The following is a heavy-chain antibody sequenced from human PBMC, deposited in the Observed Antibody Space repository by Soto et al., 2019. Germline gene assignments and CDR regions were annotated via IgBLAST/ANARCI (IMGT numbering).Heavy chain of an antibody. CDR3: ARGGGPYVWFNEF. V-gene: IGHV1-69*13. Sequence: PTASVKVSCKDSGGLFSSFAISWVRQAPGQGLEWMGGIIPVFGTTNYAQKFQGRVTITADESTNPAYMELSSLTSDDTAMYYCARGGGPYVWFNEFWGQGTQVTV. CDR1: GGLFSSFA. J-gene: IGHJ4*02. CDR2: IIPVFGTT. D-gene: IGHD3-16*01.